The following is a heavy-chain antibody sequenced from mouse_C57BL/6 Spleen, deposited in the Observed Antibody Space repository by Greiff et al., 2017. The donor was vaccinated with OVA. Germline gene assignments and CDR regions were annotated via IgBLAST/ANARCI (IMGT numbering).Heavy chain of an antibody. CDR3: ARSKANWGDY. Sequence: VQLQESGAELVKPGASVTISCKASGYAFSSYWMNWVKQRPGKGLEWIGQIYPGDGATNYNGKFKGKATLTADKSSSTAYMQLNSLTSEDSAVYFCARSKANWGDYWGQGTSVTVSS. V-gene: IGHV1-80*01. CDR2: IYPGDGAT. D-gene: IGHD4-1*01. CDR1: GYAFSSYW. J-gene: IGHJ4*01.